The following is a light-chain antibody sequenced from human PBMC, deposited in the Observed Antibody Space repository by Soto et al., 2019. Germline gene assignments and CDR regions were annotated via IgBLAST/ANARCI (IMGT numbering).Light chain of an antibody. CDR1: QSISSW. J-gene: IGKJ3*01. V-gene: IGKV1-5*03. CDR3: QQDNSYFT. Sequence: DIQMTQSPSTLSASVGDRVTITCRASQSISSWLAWYQQKPGKAPKLLIYKASSLESGVPSRFSGSGSGTEFTLTISSLQPDDFATYYCQQDNSYFTFGPGTKVDI. CDR2: KAS.